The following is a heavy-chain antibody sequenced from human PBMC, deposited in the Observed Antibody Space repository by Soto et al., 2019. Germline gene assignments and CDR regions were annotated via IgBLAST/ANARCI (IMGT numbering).Heavy chain of an antibody. D-gene: IGHD1-1*01. CDR2: ITAGGSDR. J-gene: IGHJ1*01. CDR3: ARAATPDNYS. V-gene: IGHV3-21*01. Sequence: TGGSLTLACAACDVPFGGYTRNWVRQAPGTGLEWFSSITAGGSDRXXSESVKGAXTVSRENAQYAXSLQRXGLRAGDTGIYYCARAATPDNYSRGQGTL. CDR1: DVPFGGYT.